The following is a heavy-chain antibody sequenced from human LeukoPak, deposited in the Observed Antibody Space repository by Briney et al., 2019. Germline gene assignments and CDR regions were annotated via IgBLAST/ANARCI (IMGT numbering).Heavy chain of an antibody. Sequence: PGGSLRLSCAASGFLFSSNYMGWVRQAPGKGLEWVSVIYSGGSTYYADSVKGRFTISRDNSKNTLYLQMNSLRVEDTAVYYCARARGYSYGCDYWGQGTLVTVSS. CDR2: IYSGGST. J-gene: IGHJ4*02. V-gene: IGHV3-53*01. CDR3: ARARGYSYGCDY. D-gene: IGHD5-18*01. CDR1: GFLFSSNY.